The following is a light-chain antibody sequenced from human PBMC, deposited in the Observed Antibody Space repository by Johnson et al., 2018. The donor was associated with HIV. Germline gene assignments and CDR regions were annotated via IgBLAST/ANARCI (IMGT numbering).Light chain of an antibody. J-gene: IGLJ1*01. CDR1: SSNIGNNY. Sequence: QSVLTQPPSVSAAPGQKVTISCSGSSSNIGNNYISWYQQVPGTAPKLLIYENNKRPSGIPDRFSGSKSGTSATLGITGLQTGDEADYYCGTWDSSLSARYVFGTGTKVTVL. CDR3: GTWDSSLSARYV. CDR2: ENN. V-gene: IGLV1-51*02.